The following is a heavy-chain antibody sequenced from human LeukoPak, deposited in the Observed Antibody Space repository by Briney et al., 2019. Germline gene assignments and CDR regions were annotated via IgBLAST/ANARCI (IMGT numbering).Heavy chain of an antibody. CDR1: GFTFSSYW. CDR2: INSGGSST. D-gene: IGHD3-3*01. CDR3: ARGPTRGFWSGYYENTYYYGMDV. Sequence: GGSLRLSCAASGFTFSSYWMHWVRQAPGKGLVWVSRINSGGSSTSYADSVKGRFTISRDNAKNTLYLQMNSLRAEDTAVYYCARGPTRGFWSGYYENTYYYGMDVWGQGTTVTVSS. V-gene: IGHV3-74*01. J-gene: IGHJ6*02.